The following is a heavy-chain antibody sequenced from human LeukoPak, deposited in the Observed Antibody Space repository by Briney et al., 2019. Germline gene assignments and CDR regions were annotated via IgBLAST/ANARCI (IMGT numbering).Heavy chain of an antibody. Sequence: PGGSLRLSCAAPGFTFSSYEMNWVRQAPGKGLEWVSYISSSGSTIYYADSVKGRFTISRDNAKNSLYLQMNSLRAEDTAVYYCASPAIISNDDYWGQGTLVTVSS. D-gene: IGHD2-8*01. CDR2: ISSSGSTI. CDR1: GFTFSSYE. CDR3: ASPAIISNDDY. V-gene: IGHV3-48*03. J-gene: IGHJ4*02.